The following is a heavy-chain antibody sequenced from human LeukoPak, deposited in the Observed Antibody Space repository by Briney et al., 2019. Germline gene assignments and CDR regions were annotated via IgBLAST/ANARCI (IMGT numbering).Heavy chain of an antibody. J-gene: IGHJ4*02. CDR3: ARDTGTYYSNYVGYFDY. V-gene: IGHV3-21*01. D-gene: IGHD4-11*01. CDR2: ISSSSSYI. CDR1: GFAFSSYS. Sequence: GGSLRLSCAAYGFAFSSYSMNWVRQAPGKGLEWVSSISSSSSYIYYAASVKGRFTISRDNAKNSLYLQMNSLRAEDTAVYYCARDTGTYYSNYVGYFDYWGQGTLVTVSS.